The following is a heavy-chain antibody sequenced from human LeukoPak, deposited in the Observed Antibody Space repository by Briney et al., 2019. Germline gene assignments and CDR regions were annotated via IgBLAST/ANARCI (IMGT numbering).Heavy chain of an antibody. J-gene: IGHJ3*02. CDR3: ARAGYYGSGSYDAFDI. Sequence: PSETLSLTCTVSGGSISNYYWSWIRQPPGKGLEWIGYIYYSGSTDSNPSLKSRVTISVDTSKNQFSLKLSSVTAADTAVYYCARAGYYGSGSYDAFDIWGQGTMVAVSS. CDR2: IYYSGST. V-gene: IGHV4-59*12. CDR1: GGSISNYY. D-gene: IGHD3-10*01.